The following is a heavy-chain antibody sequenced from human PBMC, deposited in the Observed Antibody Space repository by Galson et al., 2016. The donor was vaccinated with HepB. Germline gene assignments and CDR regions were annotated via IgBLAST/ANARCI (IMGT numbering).Heavy chain of an antibody. CDR3: ARDFKLGAPDYMDV. CDR1: GSTFSDYP. J-gene: IGHJ6*03. V-gene: IGHV3-30-3*01. CDR2: ISHDAIHT. Sequence: SLRLSCATSGSTFSDYPMYWIRQAPGEGLEWVARISHDAIHTSYADSLKGRFTISRDNSKNTVDLQIHSLRSEDAAVYFCARDFKLGAPDYMDVWGKGTTVTVS. D-gene: IGHD1-26*01.